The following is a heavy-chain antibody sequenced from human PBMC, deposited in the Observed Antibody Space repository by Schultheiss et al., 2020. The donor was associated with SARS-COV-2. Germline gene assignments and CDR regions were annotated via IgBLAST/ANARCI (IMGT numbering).Heavy chain of an antibody. D-gene: IGHD3-10*01. J-gene: IGHJ4*02. Sequence: SETLSLTCTVSGGSISSYYWSWIRQPPGKGLEWIGEINHSGSTNYNPSLKSRVTISVDTSKNQFSLKLSSVTAADTAVYYCARSPGNYYGSGSYLDYWGQGTLVTVSS. CDR1: GGSISSYY. CDR2: INHSGST. CDR3: ARSPGNYYGSGSYLDY. V-gene: IGHV4-34*01.